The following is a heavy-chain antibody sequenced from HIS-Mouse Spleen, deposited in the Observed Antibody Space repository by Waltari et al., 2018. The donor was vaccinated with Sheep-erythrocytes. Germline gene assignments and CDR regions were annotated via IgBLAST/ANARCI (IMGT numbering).Heavy chain of an antibody. CDR2: ICYSGST. CDR3: ARDSVDGRFLEWLLFDAFDI. D-gene: IGHD3-3*01. V-gene: IGHV4-39*07. CDR1: GGSISSSSYY. Sequence: QLQLQESGPGLVKPSETLSLTCTVSGGSISSSSYYWGWLRQPQGNGLAWIGSICYSGSTSSTPSLKSRVAISVDTSKNQFSLTLSSVTAADTSVYYCARDSVDGRFLEWLLFDAFDIWGQGTMVTVSS. J-gene: IGHJ3*02.